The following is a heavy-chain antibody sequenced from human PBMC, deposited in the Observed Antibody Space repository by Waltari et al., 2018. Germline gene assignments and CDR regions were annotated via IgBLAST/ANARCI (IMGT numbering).Heavy chain of an antibody. D-gene: IGHD2-8*01. J-gene: IGHJ4*02. CDR1: GFTVSSNY. Sequence: EVQLVESGGGLIQPGGSLRLSCAASGFTVSSNYMSWVRQAPGKGLEWVSVIYSGGSTYYADSVKGRFTISRDNAKNSLYLQMNSLRAEDTAVYYCARDGAYAPSSFDYWGQGTLVTVSS. V-gene: IGHV3-53*01. CDR2: IYSGGST. CDR3: ARDGAYAPSSFDY.